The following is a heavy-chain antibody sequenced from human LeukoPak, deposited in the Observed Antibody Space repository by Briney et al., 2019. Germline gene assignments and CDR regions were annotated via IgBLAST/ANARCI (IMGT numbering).Heavy chain of an antibody. CDR3: ARGPYRRLDY. CDR1: GYTFSSYD. CDR2: MNPNSGNT. V-gene: IGHV1-8*01. D-gene: IGHD3-16*02. J-gene: IGHJ4*02. Sequence: ATVKVSCKASGYTFSSYDINWVRQAAGQGLEWMGWMNPNSGNTGYAQKLQGRVTMTRYTSITTAYMELSSLRFEDTAVYYCARGPYRRLDYWGQGTLVTVSS.